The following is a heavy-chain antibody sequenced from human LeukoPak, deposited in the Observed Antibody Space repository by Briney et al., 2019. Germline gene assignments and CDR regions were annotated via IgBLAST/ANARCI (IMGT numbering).Heavy chain of an antibody. CDR1: GFTFSSYG. CDR2: IQYDGSNE. D-gene: IGHD2-8*01. V-gene: IGHV3-30*02. J-gene: IGHJ6*03. CDR3: AKDRCSNGVGCYYYYMDV. Sequence: GGSLRLSCAASGFTFSSYGMHWVRQSPGKGLEWVAYIQYDGSNEQYADSVKGRFSISRDSSKNILYLQMNSLRAEDTAVYYCAKDRCSNGVGCYYYYMDVWGKGTTVTISS.